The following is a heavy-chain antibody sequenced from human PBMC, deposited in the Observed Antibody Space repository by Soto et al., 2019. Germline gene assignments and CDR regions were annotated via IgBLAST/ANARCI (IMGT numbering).Heavy chain of an antibody. CDR3: ARGVAVAGTPDD. V-gene: IGHV4-34*01. J-gene: IGHJ4*02. CDR1: GFTFSSYA. Sequence: LRLSCAASGFTFSSYAMHWVLQAPGKGLELIGEINHSGSTNYNPSLKSRVTISVDTSKNQFSLKLSSVTAADTAVYYCARGVAVAGTPDDWGQGTLVTVSS. CDR2: INHSGST. D-gene: IGHD6-19*01.